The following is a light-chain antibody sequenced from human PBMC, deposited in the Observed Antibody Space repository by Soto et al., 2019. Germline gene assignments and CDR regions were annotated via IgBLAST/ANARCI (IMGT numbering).Light chain of an antibody. J-gene: IGLJ1*01. CDR2: EDT. CDR1: SSDVGNYNL. CDR3: TSYTITSPYV. V-gene: IGLV2-14*02. Sequence: QSVLAQPASVSGSPGQSITISCTGSSSDVGNYNLVSWYQQHPGKAPKLMIYEDTKWPSGVSNRFSGSKSGNTAYLTISGLQAEDEADYYCTSYTITSPYVFGTGTKVTVL.